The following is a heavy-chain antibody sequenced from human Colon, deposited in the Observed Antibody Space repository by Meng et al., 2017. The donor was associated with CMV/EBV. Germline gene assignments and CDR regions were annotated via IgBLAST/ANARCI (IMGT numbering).Heavy chain of an antibody. CDR1: GFTFSTFA. V-gene: IGHV3-23*01. D-gene: IGHD5-24*01. CDR2: ISDSGGRT. CDR3: AKPPDDYKRDDAYSAMDV. J-gene: IGHJ6*02. Sequence: GGSLRLSCAASGFTFSTFAMSWFRQVPGKGLEWVSGISDSGGRTYYADSVKGRFTISRDKSKNTLYLQMNSLRAEDTAVYFCAKPPDDYKRDDAYSAMDVWGQGTTVTVSS.